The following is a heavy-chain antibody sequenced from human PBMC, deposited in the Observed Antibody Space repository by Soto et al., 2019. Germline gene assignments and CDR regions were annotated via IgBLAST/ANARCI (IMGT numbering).Heavy chain of an antibody. V-gene: IGHV4-30-4*01. D-gene: IGHD2-2*01. CDR3: AGVPAATPDYYYYGMDV. CDR2: IYYSGST. Sequence: SETLSLTCTVSGGSISSGDYYWSWIRQPPGKGLEWIGYIYYSGSTYYNPSLKSRITISVDTSKNQFHLKLNSVTAADTAVYYWAGVPAATPDYYYYGMDVWGQGTTVTVSS. J-gene: IGHJ6*02. CDR1: GGSISSGDYY.